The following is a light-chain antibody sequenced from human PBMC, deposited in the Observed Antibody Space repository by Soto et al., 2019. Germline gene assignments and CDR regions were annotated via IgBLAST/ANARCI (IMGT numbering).Light chain of an antibody. CDR2: AAS. Sequence: EIVLTQSPGTLSLSPGERATLSCRASQSINNRYLAWYQQKPGQAPRLLIYAASSRATGIPDRFSGSGSGTDVTLTISRLEAEDFAVYYCQQFGSSPGFTFGPGTKVDIK. J-gene: IGKJ3*01. CDR3: QQFGSSPGFT. CDR1: QSINNRY. V-gene: IGKV3-20*01.